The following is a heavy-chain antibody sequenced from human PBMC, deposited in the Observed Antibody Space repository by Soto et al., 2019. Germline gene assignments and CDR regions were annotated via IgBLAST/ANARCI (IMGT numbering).Heavy chain of an antibody. CDR1: GFTFGDYA. CDR3: TRVSYDILTGYSGFDP. J-gene: IGHJ5*02. CDR2: IRSKAYGGTT. Sequence: EVQLVESGGGLVQPGRSLRLSCTASGFTFGDYAMSWFRQAPGKGLEWVGFIRSKAYGGTTEYAASVKGRFTISRDDSKSIAYLQMNSLKTEDTAVYYCTRVSYDILTGYSGFDPWGQGTLVTVSS. V-gene: IGHV3-49*03. D-gene: IGHD3-9*01.